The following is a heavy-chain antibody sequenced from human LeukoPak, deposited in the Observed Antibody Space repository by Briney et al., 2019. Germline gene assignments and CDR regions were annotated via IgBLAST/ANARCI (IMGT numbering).Heavy chain of an antibody. CDR1: GGSFSGYY. D-gene: IGHD6-13*01. CDR2: INHSGST. CDR3: ARHRYSSTWGDYYYYYMDV. J-gene: IGHJ6*03. V-gene: IGHV4-34*01. Sequence: SETLSLTCAVYGGSFSGYYWSWIRQPPGKGLEWIGEINHSGSTNYNPSLKSRVTISVDTSKNQFSLELSSVTAADTAVYYCARHRYSSTWGDYYYYYMDVWGKGTTVTISS.